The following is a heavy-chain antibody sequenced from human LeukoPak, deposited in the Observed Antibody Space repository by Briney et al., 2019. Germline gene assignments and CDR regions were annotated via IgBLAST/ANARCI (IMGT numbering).Heavy chain of an antibody. J-gene: IGHJ4*02. D-gene: IGHD2-2*01. CDR3: TRGRYQLLGPNDY. Sequence: SGGSLRLSCAASGFTFSSYAMSWVRQAPGKGLEWVSAISGSGGSTYYADSVKGRFTISRDNSKNTLYLQMNSLRDEDTAVYFCTRGRYQLLGPNDYWGQGSLVTVSS. CDR2: ISGSGGST. CDR1: GFTFSSYA. V-gene: IGHV3-23*01.